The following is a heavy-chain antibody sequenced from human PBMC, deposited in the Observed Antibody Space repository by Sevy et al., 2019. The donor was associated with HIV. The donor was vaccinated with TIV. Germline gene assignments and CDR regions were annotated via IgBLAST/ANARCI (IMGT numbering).Heavy chain of an antibody. CDR3: AREVRYYYDSSGWFDP. D-gene: IGHD3-22*01. J-gene: IGHJ5*02. CDR2: ISSSSYT. CDR1: GFTFSDYY. Sequence: GGSLRLSCAASGFTFSDYYMSWIRQAPGKGLEWVSYISSSSYTNYADSVKGRFTISRDNAKNSLYLQMNSLRAEDTAVYYCAREVRYYYDSSGWFDPWGQGTLVTVSS. V-gene: IGHV3-11*06.